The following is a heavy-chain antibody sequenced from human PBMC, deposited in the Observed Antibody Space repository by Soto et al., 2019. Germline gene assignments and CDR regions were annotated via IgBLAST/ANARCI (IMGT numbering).Heavy chain of an antibody. Sequence: QVQLVQSGGEVRKPGASVKVSCEASGYTFTSYGVSWVRQAPGQGLEWMGWIRAYTGYTNYAQKFQGRVTITTDTSTSTASMELRSMISDDTAVYYCARASDGYRSGWYVGYFDYWGQGTLVTVSS. CDR3: ARASDGYRSGWYVGYFDY. CDR1: GYTFTSYG. V-gene: IGHV1-18*04. CDR2: IRAYTGYT. D-gene: IGHD6-19*01. J-gene: IGHJ4*02.